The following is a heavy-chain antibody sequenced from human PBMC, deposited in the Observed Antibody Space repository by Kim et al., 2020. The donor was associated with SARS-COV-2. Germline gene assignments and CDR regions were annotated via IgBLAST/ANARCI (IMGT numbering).Heavy chain of an antibody. CDR1: GFTFDDYA. CDR3: AKEKSVGVAAAGFDY. D-gene: IGHD6-13*01. V-gene: IGHV3-9*01. Sequence: GGSLRLSCAASGFTFDDYAMHWVRQAPGKGLEWVSGISWNSGSIGYADSVKGRFTISRDNAKNSLYLQMNSLRAEDTALYYCAKEKSVGVAAAGFDYWGQGTLVTVSS. J-gene: IGHJ4*02. CDR2: ISWNSGSI.